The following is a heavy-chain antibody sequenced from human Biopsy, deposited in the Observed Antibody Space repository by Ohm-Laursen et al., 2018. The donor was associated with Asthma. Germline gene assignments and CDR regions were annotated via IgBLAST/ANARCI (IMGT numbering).Heavy chain of an antibody. CDR1: GFTVTTQY. Sequence: GSLRLSCAATGFTVTTQYMSWVRQAPGKGLGWVALISSAVREWYADSVKGRFTISRDNAKNTLYLQMNSLRAEDTALYYCARVSSYWAFDPWGQGTLVTVSS. CDR3: ARVSSYWAFDP. D-gene: IGHD3-16*02. CDR2: ISSAVRE. V-gene: IGHV3-53*01. J-gene: IGHJ5*02.